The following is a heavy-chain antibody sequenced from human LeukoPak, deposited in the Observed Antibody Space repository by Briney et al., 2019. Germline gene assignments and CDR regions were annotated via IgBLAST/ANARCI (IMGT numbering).Heavy chain of an antibody. Sequence: GGSLRLSCAASGFKFSDHYIDWVRQAPGKGLEWVGRSRNKASSYTTEYAASVEGRFTISRDVSESSLYLQMNSLRTEDTAVYYCARALRTGTTLRACGYWGQGTLVTVSS. CDR3: ARALRTGTTLRACGY. CDR2: SRNKASSYTT. CDR1: GFKFSDHY. D-gene: IGHD1-1*01. J-gene: IGHJ4*02. V-gene: IGHV3-72*01.